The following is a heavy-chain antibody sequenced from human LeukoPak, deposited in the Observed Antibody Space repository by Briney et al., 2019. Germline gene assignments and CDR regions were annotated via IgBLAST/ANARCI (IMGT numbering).Heavy chain of an antibody. CDR1: GGSINIRSYY. V-gene: IGHV4-39*01. CDR3: ARHIPYDYGDYADC. D-gene: IGHD4-17*01. Sequence: ASETLSLTCTVSGGSINIRSYYWGWIRQPPGRGLEWIASIYYSGSTYYNPSLKSRVIISVDTSKNQFSLKLSSVTATDTAVYYCARHIPYDYGDYADCWGQGTLVTVSS. J-gene: IGHJ4*02. CDR2: IYYSGST.